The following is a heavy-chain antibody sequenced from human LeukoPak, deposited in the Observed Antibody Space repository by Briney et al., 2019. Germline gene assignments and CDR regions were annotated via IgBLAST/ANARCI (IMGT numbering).Heavy chain of an antibody. J-gene: IGHJ4*02. CDR3: ARVSNYDYVWGSYPTDY. Sequence: GGSLRLSCAASGFTFSSYGMHWVRQAPGKGREWVAVISYDGSNKYYADSVKGRFTSSRDNSKNTLYLQMNSLRAEDTAVYYCARVSNYDYVWGSYPTDYWGQGTLVTVSS. CDR1: GFTFSSYG. CDR2: ISYDGSNK. D-gene: IGHD3-16*02. V-gene: IGHV3-30*03.